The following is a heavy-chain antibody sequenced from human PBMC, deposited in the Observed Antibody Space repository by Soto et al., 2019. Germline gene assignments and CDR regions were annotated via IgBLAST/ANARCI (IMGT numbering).Heavy chain of an antibody. CDR1: GGTFSSYA. CDR2: IIPIFGTA. CDR3: ARVTGFGELLYSQYYYYYGMDV. Sequence: SVKVSCKASGGTFSSYAISWVRQAPGQGLEWMGGIIPIFGTANYAQKLQGRVTITADESTSTAYMELSSLRSEDTAVYYCARVTGFGELLYSQYYYYYGMDVWGQGTTVTVSS. D-gene: IGHD3-10*01. V-gene: IGHV1-69*13. J-gene: IGHJ6*02.